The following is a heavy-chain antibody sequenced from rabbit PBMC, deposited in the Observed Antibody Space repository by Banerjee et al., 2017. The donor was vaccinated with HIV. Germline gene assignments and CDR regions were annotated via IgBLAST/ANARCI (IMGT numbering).Heavy chain of an antibody. J-gene: IGHJ4*01. CDR2: ITYRGST. V-gene: IGHV1S47*01. CDR1: GFDFSSYA. Sequence: QEQLKESGGGLVQPGGSLKLSCKASGFDFSSYAITWVRQAPGKGLEYIGYITYRGSTYYASWVNGRFSISRSTSLNTVTLQMTSLTAADTATYFCAREITGISSLWGPGTLVTVS. D-gene: IGHD7-1*01. CDR3: AREITGISSL.